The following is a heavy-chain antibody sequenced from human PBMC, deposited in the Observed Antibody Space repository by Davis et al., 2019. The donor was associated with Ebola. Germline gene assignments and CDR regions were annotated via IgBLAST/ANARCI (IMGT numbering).Heavy chain of an antibody. D-gene: IGHD4-17*01. V-gene: IGHV1-2*02. J-gene: IGHJ5*02. CDR2: INPKSGDT. CDR1: GYTFSGYY. Sequence: ASVKVSCKASGYTFSGYYMRWVRQAPGQGLEWMGWINPKSGDTNYAQKFQGRVTVTRDTSINIAYMELRRLTSDDTAVYYCARVGPENFGDFRLYWFDPWGQGTLVTVSS. CDR3: ARVGPENFGDFRLYWFDP.